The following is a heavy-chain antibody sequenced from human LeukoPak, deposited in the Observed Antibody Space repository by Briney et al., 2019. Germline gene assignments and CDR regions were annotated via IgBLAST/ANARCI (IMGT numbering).Heavy chain of an antibody. Sequence: SETLSPTCTVSGGSISSYYWSWIRQPPGKGLEWIGYIYYSGSTNYNPSLKSRVTISVDTSKNQFSLKLSSVTAADTAVYYCARHFRSYCSGGSCYGWLDPWGQGTLVTVSS. CDR1: GGSISSYY. CDR3: ARHFRSYCSGGSCYGWLDP. V-gene: IGHV4-59*08. D-gene: IGHD2-15*01. CDR2: IYYSGST. J-gene: IGHJ5*02.